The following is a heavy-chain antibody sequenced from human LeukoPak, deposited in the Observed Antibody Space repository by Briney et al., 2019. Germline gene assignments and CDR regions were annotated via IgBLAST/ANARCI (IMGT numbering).Heavy chain of an antibody. V-gene: IGHV3-48*01. CDR3: ARDTGYSSS. CDR1: GFTFSAYA. D-gene: IGHD6-13*01. CDR2: ISSSSSTI. Sequence: PGRSLRLSCGASGFTFSAYAMHWVRQAPGKGLEWVSYISSSSSTIYYADSVKGRFTISRDNAKNSLYLQMNSLRAEDTAVYYCARDTGYSSSWGQGTLVTVSS. J-gene: IGHJ4*02.